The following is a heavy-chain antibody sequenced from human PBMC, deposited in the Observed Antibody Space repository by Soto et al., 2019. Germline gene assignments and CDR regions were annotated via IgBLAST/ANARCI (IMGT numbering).Heavy chain of an antibody. CDR2: ISAYNGST. Sequence: ASVKVSCKASGYTFTSYGISWVRQAPGQGLEWMGWISAYNGSTNYAQKLQGRVTMTRDTSTSTAYMELRSLRSDDTAVYYCARSYRSHMGGWFDPWGQGTLVTVSS. CDR1: GYTFTSYG. D-gene: IGHD3-16*02. CDR3: ARSYRSHMGGWFDP. V-gene: IGHV1-18*01. J-gene: IGHJ5*02.